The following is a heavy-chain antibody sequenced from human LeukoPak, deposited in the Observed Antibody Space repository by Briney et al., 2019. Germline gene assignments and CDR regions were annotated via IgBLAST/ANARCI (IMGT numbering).Heavy chain of an antibody. V-gene: IGHV1-2*02. CDR3: ARDLDDYGGNSDDY. Sequence: ASVKVSCKASGYTFTGYYMHWVRQAPGQGLEWMGWINPNSGGTNYAQKFQGRVTMTRDTSISTAYMELSRLRSGDTAVYYCARDLDDYGGNSDDYWGQGTLVTVSS. D-gene: IGHD4-23*01. J-gene: IGHJ4*02. CDR2: INPNSGGT. CDR1: GYTFTGYY.